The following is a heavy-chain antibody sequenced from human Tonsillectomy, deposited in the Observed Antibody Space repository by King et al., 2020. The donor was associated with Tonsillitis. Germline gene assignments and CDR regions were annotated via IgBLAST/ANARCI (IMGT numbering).Heavy chain of an antibody. CDR3: AKESPYSGNYRFYCFDY. CDR2: ISGRDTRT. D-gene: IGHD1-26*01. Sequence: VQLVESGGGLVQPGGSLRLSCEASGFTFSTYAMSWVRQAPGKGPEWVSAISGRDTRTFYADSVKGRFTISRDDSKNTVSLQMSSLRAEDTAVYYCAKESPYSGNYRFYCFDYWGQGTLVTVSS. V-gene: IGHV3-23*04. J-gene: IGHJ4*02. CDR1: GFTFSTYA.